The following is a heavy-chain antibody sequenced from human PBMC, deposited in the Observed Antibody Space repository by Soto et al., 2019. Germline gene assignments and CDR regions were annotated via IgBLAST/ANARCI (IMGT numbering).Heavy chain of an antibody. CDR3: SREVNFYGLDV. CDR2: MNPNSGNT. CDR1: GYTFTSYD. Sequence: QVQLVQSGAEVKKPGASVKVPCKASGYTFTSYDINWVRQATGQGLEWMGWMNPNSGNTGYAQKFQGRVTMTGTTSISTAYMELSSLRYEGTAVYYCSREVNFYGLDVWGQGTTVTVSS. J-gene: IGHJ6*02. V-gene: IGHV1-8*01.